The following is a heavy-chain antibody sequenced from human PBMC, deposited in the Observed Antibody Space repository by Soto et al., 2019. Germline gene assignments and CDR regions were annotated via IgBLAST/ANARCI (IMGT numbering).Heavy chain of an antibody. CDR3: ARDPTVGAVMTIFGVVILSWFDP. V-gene: IGHV6-1*01. CDR2: TYYRSKWYN. Sequence: SQTLSLTCAISGDSVSSNSAAWNWIRQSPSRGLEWLGRTYYRSKWYNDYAVSVKSRITINPDTSKNQFSLQLNSVTPEDTAVYYCARDPTVGAVMTIFGVVILSWFDPWGQGTLVTVSS. J-gene: IGHJ5*02. CDR1: GDSVSSNSAA. D-gene: IGHD3-3*01.